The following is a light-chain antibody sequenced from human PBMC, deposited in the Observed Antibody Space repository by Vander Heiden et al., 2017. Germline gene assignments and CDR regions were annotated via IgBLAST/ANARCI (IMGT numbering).Light chain of an antibody. CDR2: DDS. CDR3: QVWDSSSDHPV. V-gene: IGLV3-21*02. J-gene: IGLJ2*01. Sequence: SSVLTQPPSVSVAPGPTASITWGGSKIGSKGVHWYQQKPGQAPVLVVDDDSDRPAGFPERFSGSNPGNTATLTSSRVEAGDEADYYCQVWDSSSDHPVFGGGTKLTVL. CDR1: KIGSKG.